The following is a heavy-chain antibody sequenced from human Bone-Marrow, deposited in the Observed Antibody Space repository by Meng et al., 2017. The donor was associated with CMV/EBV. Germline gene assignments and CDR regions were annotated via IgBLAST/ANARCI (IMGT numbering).Heavy chain of an antibody. CDR1: GVSISSSSYY. CDR2: IYYSGST. Sequence: SETLSLTCTVSGVSISSSSYYWGWIRQPPGKGLAWIGSIYYSGSTYYNPSLKSRVTISVDTSKNQFSLKLSSVTAADKAVYYCAREDGEYYDYVWGSYPYYYGLDVWGKGAKVTVPQ. D-gene: IGHD3-16*02. CDR3: AREDGEYYDYVWGSYPYYYGLDV. J-gene: IGHJ6*01. V-gene: IGHV4-39*07.